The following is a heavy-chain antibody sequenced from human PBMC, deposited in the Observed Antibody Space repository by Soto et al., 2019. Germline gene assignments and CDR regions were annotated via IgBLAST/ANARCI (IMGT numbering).Heavy chain of an antibody. Sequence: GASVKVSCKASGGTFSSYAISWVRQAPGQGLEWMGGIIPIFGTANYAQKFQGRVTITADKSTSTAYMELSSLRSEDTAVYYCARVVGTTVVTTDAFDIWGQGTMVTVSS. D-gene: IGHD4-17*01. CDR3: ARVVGTTVVTTDAFDI. V-gene: IGHV1-69*06. CDR1: GGTFSSYA. CDR2: IIPIFGTA. J-gene: IGHJ3*02.